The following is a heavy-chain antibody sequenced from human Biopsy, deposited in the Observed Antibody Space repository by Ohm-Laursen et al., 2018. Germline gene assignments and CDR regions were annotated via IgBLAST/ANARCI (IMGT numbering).Heavy chain of an antibody. CDR3: ARDPHGEGRDYGSYFDY. Sequence: ASVKVSCNASGYTFTTYGLSWVRQAPGQGLEWMGWISTYNRNTNYAQKLQGRVTMTTDTSTSTAYMELRSLRSDDTAVYYCARDPHGEGRDYGSYFDYWGQGTPVTVSS. J-gene: IGHJ4*02. CDR1: GYTFTTYG. V-gene: IGHV1-18*01. D-gene: IGHD4-17*01. CDR2: ISTYNRNT.